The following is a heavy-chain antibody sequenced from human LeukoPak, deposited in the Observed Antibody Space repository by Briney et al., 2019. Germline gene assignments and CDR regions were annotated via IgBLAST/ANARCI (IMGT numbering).Heavy chain of an antibody. D-gene: IGHD2-21*01. V-gene: IGHV3-23*01. CDR2: ISGSGDTT. CDR3: AKTAMIKVIATPYPKGLNY. J-gene: IGHJ4*02. Sequence: PGGSLRLSCAASGFRFSNNAMNWVRQAPGKGLEWVSAISGSGDTTYYADPVKGRFTISRDNSRKTLYLHMSSLRADDTALYYCAKTAMIKVIATPYPKGLNYWGQGALVPVSS. CDR1: GFRFSNNA.